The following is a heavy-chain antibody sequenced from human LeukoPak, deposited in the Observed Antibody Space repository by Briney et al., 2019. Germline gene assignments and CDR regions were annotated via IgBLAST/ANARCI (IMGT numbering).Heavy chain of an antibody. CDR2: ISTSGRTT. CDR3: ARTRSSSSDFDY. Sequence: GGSLRLSCGVSGFTFSNYEMNWVRQVPGKXLEWVAYISTSGRTTYYADSVKGRFTISRDNAENSLYLQMNSLRAEDTAVYYCARTRSSSSDFDYWGQGTLVSVSS. J-gene: IGHJ4*02. CDR1: GFTFSNYE. D-gene: IGHD6-6*01. V-gene: IGHV3-48*03.